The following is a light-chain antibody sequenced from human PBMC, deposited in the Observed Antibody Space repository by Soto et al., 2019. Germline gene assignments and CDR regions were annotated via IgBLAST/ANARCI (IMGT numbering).Light chain of an antibody. Sequence: DIVMTQSPDSLAVALCERATMNCRASQSVSSSYLAWYQQKPGQPPRLLIYGESSRATGIPDRLSGSGSGTDFNLTISRLEPEDFAVFYCQNYDSLPITCGQGTRLEIK. CDR2: GES. J-gene: IGKJ5*01. CDR3: QNYDSLPIT. CDR1: QSVSSSY. V-gene: IGKV3-20*01.